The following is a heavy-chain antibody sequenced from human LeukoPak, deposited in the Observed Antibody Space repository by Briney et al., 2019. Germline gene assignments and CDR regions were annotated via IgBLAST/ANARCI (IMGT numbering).Heavy chain of an antibody. V-gene: IGHV3-30-3*01. D-gene: IGHD3-3*02. CDR3: AKDTFSYYYYMDV. CDR1: GFTFSSYA. J-gene: IGHJ6*03. CDR2: ISYDGSNK. Sequence: GGSLRLSCAASGFTFSSYAMHWVRQAPGKGLEWVAVISYDGSNKYYADSVKGRFTISRDNSKNTLYLQMNSLRGEDTAVYYCAKDTFSYYYYMDVWGKGTTVTVSS.